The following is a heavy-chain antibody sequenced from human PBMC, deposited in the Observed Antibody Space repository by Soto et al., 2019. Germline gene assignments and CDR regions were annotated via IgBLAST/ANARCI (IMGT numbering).Heavy chain of an antibody. Sequence: QVQLVESGGGVVQPGRSLRLSCAASGFIFSSHGMHWVRQAPGKGLEWVAVISYDGSNKYYADSVKGRFTISRDNSKNTLYLQMNNLRAEDTAVYYCAKDYDDYSRYYYGMDVWGQGTTVTVSS. CDR3: AKDYDDYSRYYYGMDV. D-gene: IGHD4-4*01. J-gene: IGHJ6*02. V-gene: IGHV3-30*18. CDR2: ISYDGSNK. CDR1: GFIFSSHG.